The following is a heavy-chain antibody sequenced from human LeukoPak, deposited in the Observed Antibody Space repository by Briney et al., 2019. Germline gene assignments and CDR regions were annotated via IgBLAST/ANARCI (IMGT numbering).Heavy chain of an antibody. CDR1: GLTFSNFA. CDR3: AREDWGD. D-gene: IGHD3-16*01. CDR2: IKQDGSEK. V-gene: IGHV3-7*01. J-gene: IGHJ4*02. Sequence: GGSLRLSCAVSGLTFSNFAMSWVRQAPGKGLEWVANIKQDGSEKYYVDSVKGRFTISRDNAKNSLYLQMNSLRAEDTAVYYCAREDWGDWGQGTLVTVSS.